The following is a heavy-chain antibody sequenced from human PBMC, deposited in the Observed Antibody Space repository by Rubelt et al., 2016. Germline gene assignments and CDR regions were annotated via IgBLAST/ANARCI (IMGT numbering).Heavy chain of an antibody. J-gene: IGHJ4*02. V-gene: IGHV1-2*02. D-gene: IGHD5-12*01. Sequence: QVQLVQSGAEVKKPGASVKVSCKASGYTFTGYYMHWVRQATGHGLEWMGWIHPNSGVTNYAQKVQGRCTMTRDTSISTAYMELSRLTSDDTAVYYCARGNSGYDYGLDYWGQGTLVTVSS. CDR3: ARGNSGYDYGLDY. CDR2: IHPNSGVT. CDR1: GYTFTGYY.